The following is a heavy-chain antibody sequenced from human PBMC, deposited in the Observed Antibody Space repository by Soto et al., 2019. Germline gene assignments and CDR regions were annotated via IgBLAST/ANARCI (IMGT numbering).Heavy chain of an antibody. V-gene: IGHV4-30-4*01. J-gene: IGHJ4*02. D-gene: IGHD3-9*01. CDR3: ARDRDILTGKSRPHFDE. CDR2: IYYSGST. Sequence: QVQLQESGPGLVKPSQTLSLTCTVSGGSISSGDYYWSWIRQPPGKGLEWIGYIYYSGSTYYNPSLKSRVTISVDTSKNQFSLKLSSVTAADTAVYYCARDRDILTGKSRPHFDEWGQGTLVTVSS. CDR1: GGSISSGDYY.